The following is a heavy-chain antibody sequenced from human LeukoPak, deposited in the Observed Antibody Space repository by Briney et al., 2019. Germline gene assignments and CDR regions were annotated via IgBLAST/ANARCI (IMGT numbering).Heavy chain of an antibody. D-gene: IGHD3-3*01. Sequence: SETLSLTCAVYGGSFSGYYWSWIRQPPGKGQEWIGEINHSGSTNYNPSLKSRVTISVDTSKNQFSPKLSSVTAADTAVYYCATKESRFLEWLPIPRSYFDHWGQGTLVTVSS. CDR2: INHSGST. CDR3: ATKESRFLEWLPIPRSYFDH. V-gene: IGHV4-34*01. CDR1: GGSFSGYY. J-gene: IGHJ4*02.